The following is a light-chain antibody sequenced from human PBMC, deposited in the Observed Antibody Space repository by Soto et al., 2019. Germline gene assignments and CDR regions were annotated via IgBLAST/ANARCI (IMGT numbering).Light chain of an antibody. V-gene: IGKV1-5*01. Sequence: DIQMTQSPSTLSASVGDRVTITCRASESINTWLAWYQQTPGKAPKVLIHDASTLESGVPSRFSGRGSGTEFTLTISRLQPDDFAAYFCQQYNTYPYTVGQGTKLETK. CDR3: QQYNTYPYT. J-gene: IGKJ2*01. CDR1: ESINTW. CDR2: DAS.